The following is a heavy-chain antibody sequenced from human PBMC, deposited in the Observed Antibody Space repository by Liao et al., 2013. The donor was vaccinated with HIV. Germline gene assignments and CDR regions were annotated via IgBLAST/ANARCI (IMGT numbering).Heavy chain of an antibody. J-gene: IGHJ4*02. V-gene: IGHV4-39*07. CDR1: GGSISSRSYY. D-gene: IGHD2-2*01. CDR3: ARGRLVPTTPTSPFDY. Sequence: QLQLQESGPGLVKPSETLSLTCTVSGGSISSRSYYWGWIRQPPGKGLDWIGSIYYSGSTYYNPSLKSRVTISVDTSKNQFSLKLSSVTAADTAVYYCARGRLVPTTPTSPFDYWGQGTLVTVSS. CDR2: IYYSGST.